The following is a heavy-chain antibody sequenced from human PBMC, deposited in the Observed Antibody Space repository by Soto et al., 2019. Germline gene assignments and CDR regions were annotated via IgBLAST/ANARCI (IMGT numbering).Heavy chain of an antibody. Sequence: QVQLVESGGGVVQPGRSLRLSCAASGFTFSSYGMHWVRQAPGKGLEWVAVIWYDGSNKYYADSVKGRFTISRDNSKNTLYLQMNSLRAEDTAVYYCARGSTVTTFPGMDVWGQGTTVTVSS. V-gene: IGHV3-33*01. CDR1: GFTFSSYG. CDR3: ARGSTVTTFPGMDV. CDR2: IWYDGSNK. J-gene: IGHJ6*02. D-gene: IGHD4-4*01.